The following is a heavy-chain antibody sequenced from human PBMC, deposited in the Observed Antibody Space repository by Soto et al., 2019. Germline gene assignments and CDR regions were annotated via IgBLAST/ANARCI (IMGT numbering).Heavy chain of an antibody. D-gene: IGHD6-13*01. V-gene: IGHV4-4*02. CDR3: ARGGYRRSWYGWFDT. CDR2: IYHSGST. CDR1: GGSISSSNW. J-gene: IGHJ5*02. Sequence: KTSETLSLTCAVSGGSISSSNWWSWVRQPPGKGLEWVGEIYHSGSTNYNPSLKSRVTISVDKSKNQFSLKLSSVTAADTAVYYCARGGYRRSWYGWFDTWGQGTLVTVSS.